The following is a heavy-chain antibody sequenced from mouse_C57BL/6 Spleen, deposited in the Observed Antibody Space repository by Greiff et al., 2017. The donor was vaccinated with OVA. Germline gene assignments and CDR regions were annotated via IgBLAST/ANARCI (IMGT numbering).Heavy chain of an antibody. J-gene: IGHJ2*01. V-gene: IGHV1-26*01. D-gene: IGHD2-2*01. CDR1: GYTFTDYY. CDR2: INPNNGGT. CDR3: ARRGWLPRDY. Sequence: EVKLQQSGPELVKPGASVKISCKASGYTFTDYYMNWVKQSHGKSLEWIGDINPNNGGTSYNQKFKGKATLTVDKSSSTAYMELRSLTSEDSAVYYCARRGWLPRDYWRQGTTLTVSS.